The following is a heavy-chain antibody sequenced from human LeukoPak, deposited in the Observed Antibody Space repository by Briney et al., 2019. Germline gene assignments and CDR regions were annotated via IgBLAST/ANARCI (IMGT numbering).Heavy chain of an antibody. V-gene: IGHV3-7*01. D-gene: IGHD6-13*01. CDR1: GFTFSSYW. Sequence: GGSLILSSASSGFTFSSYWMSWVRQAPGKGLEGVANIKQDGSEKYYVDSVKGRFTISRDNAKNSLYLQMNSLRAEDTAVYYCARNGLYSSTYWGQGTLVTVSS. J-gene: IGHJ4*02. CDR3: ARNGLYSSTY. CDR2: IKQDGSEK.